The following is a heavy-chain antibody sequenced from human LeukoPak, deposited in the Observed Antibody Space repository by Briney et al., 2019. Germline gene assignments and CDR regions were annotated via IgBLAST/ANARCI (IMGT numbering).Heavy chain of an antibody. D-gene: IGHD3-10*01. J-gene: IGHJ6*03. CDR1: GFTFSSYG. V-gene: IGHV3-30*02. CDR2: IRYDGSNK. Sequence: GGSLRLSCAASGFTFSSYGMHWVRQAPGKGLEWVAFIRYDGSNKYYADSVKGRFTISRDNAKNSLYLQMNSLRAEDTAVYYCASGAYYYYYMDVWGKGTTVTVSS. CDR3: ASGAYYYYYMDV.